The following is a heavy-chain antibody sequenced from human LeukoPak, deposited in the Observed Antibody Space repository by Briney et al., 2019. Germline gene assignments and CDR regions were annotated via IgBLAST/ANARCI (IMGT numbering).Heavy chain of an antibody. CDR1: GGSMSSYY. CDR2: IYYSGTT. CDR3: ARGGIQLWSNNWVDP. V-gene: IGHV4-59*01. Sequence: SETLSLTCTVSGGSMSSYYWSWIRQPPGKGLEWIGYIYYSGTTNYNPSLRSRATISVDTSKNQFSLKLSSVTAADTAVYYCARGGIQLWSNNWVDPWGQGTLVTVPS. J-gene: IGHJ5*02. D-gene: IGHD5-18*01.